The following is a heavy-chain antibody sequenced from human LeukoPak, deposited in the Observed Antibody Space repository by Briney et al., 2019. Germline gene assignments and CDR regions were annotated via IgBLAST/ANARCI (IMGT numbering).Heavy chain of an antibody. Sequence: SETLSLTCTVSGGSISSYYWSWIRQPAGKGLEWIGRIYTSGSTNYNPSLKSRVTMSVDTSKNQFSLKLSSVTAADTAVYYCARDRAPDVLLWFGESDKILNNWFDPWGQGTLVTVSS. CDR2: IYTSGST. CDR3: ARDRAPDVLLWFGESDKILNNWFDP. D-gene: IGHD3-10*01. J-gene: IGHJ5*02. CDR1: GGSISSYY. V-gene: IGHV4-4*07.